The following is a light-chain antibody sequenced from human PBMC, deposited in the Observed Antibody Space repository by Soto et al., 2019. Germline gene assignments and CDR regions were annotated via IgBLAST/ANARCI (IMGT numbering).Light chain of an antibody. CDR3: QQANSFPGT. CDR1: QHISTW. J-gene: IGKJ4*01. V-gene: IGKV1-12*01. CDR2: AAS. Sequence: DIQMTQSPSSVSSSVGDRVTITCRASQHISTWLTWYQQKPGKAPKLLIYAASILQSGVPSRFSGSGSGTDFTLTISGLQPEDLATYYCQQANSFPGTFGGGTKVDIK.